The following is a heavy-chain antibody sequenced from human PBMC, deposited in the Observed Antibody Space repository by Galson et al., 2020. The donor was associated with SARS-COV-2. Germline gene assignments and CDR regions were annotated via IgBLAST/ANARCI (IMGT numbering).Heavy chain of an antibody. CDR1: GGSISSGCYY. CDR3: ARGTIAPAGTLFDC. D-gene: IGHD6-13*01. J-gene: IGHJ4*02. V-gene: IGHV4-61*09. Sequence: SETLSLTCTVSGGSISSGCYYWNYIRQPAGGGLEWLGHINPSGSTNYNPSLKSRITISVDTSKNQFSLKLSSVTAADTAVYYCARGTIAPAGTLFDCGCQGTLVIVSS. CDR2: INPSGST.